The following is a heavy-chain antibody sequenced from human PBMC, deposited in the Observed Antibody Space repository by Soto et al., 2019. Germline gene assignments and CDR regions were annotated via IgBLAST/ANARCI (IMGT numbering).Heavy chain of an antibody. V-gene: IGHV3-23*01. J-gene: IGHJ4*02. CDR3: TTGLSNGYYNFDY. CDR1: GFTFSSYA. CDR2: ISGSDDST. D-gene: IGHD3-22*01. Sequence: GGSLRLSCAASGFTFSSYAMSWVRQAPGKGLEWVSVISGSDDSTYYAAPVKGRFTISRDHSKDTLYLHMNSLKTEDTAVYYCTTGLSNGYYNFDYWGQGTPVTV.